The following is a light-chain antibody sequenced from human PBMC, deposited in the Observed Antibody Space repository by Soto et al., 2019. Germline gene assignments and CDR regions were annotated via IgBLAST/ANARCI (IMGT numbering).Light chain of an antibody. J-gene: IGLJ3*02. V-gene: IGLV7-46*01. Sequence: QTVVTQEPSLTVSPGGTVTRTRGSTTGAVTSSHYPYWFQQKPGQAPRTLIYDTSNKHSWTPARFSGSLLGGKAALTLAGAQTDDEADYYCLLSYSGTSWVFGGGTKVTVL. CDR2: DTS. CDR3: LLSYSGTSWV. CDR1: TGAVTSSHY.